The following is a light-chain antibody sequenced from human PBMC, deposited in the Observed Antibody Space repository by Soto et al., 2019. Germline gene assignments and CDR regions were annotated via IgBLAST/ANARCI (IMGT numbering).Light chain of an antibody. V-gene: IGKV1-12*01. CDR2: TTS. CDR1: QAINRY. Sequence: DIQMTQSPSSVSASVGDRVTITCRASQAINRYLAWYQQKPGKAPNLLIYTTSSLQSGVPSRVSGSGSGTDFTLTISSLEPEDFATYYCQQGNRFPLTFGGGTKVEIK. J-gene: IGKJ4*01. CDR3: QQGNRFPLT.